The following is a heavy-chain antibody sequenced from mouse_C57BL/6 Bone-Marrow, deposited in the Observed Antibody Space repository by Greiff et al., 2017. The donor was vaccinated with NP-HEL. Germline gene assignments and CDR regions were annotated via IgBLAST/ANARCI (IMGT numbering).Heavy chain of an antibody. CDR2: IYPGNSDT. CDR3: TRGDYYGSSSYAMDY. CDR1: GYTFTSYW. J-gene: IGHJ4*01. V-gene: IGHV1-5*01. Sequence: VQLQQSGTVLARPGASVKMSCKTSGYTFTSYWMHWVKQRPGQGLAWIGAIYPGNSDTSYNQKFKGKAKLTAVTSASTAYMELSSLTNEDSAVYYCTRGDYYGSSSYAMDYWGQGTSVTVSS. D-gene: IGHD1-1*01.